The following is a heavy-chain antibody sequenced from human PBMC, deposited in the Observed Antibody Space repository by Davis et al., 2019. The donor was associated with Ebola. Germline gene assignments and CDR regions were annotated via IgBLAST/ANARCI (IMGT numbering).Heavy chain of an antibody. D-gene: IGHD4-11*01. CDR3: ARGRLGDYTNYWYFDL. V-gene: IGHV4-59*12. CDR2: IYHSGST. CDR1: GGSISSYY. Sequence: MPSETLSLTCTVSGGSISSYYWSWIRQPPGKGLEWIGEIYHSGSTNYNPSLKSRVTISVDKSKNQFSLKLSSVTAADTAVYYCARGRLGDYTNYWYFDLWGRGTLVTVSS. J-gene: IGHJ2*01.